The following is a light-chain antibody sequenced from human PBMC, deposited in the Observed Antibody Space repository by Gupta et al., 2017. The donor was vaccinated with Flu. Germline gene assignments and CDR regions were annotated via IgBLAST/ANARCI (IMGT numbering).Light chain of an antibody. V-gene: IGKV1-27*01. CDR2: AAS. Sequence: DIQMTQSPFSLSASVGDRVTITCRASQDINSYLAWYQQKPGKVPELLIYAASTLQSGVPSRFSGSGSGTDFSLTLNSLQPEDVATYYCQKYDNAPRTFGPGTKVEIK. CDR3: QKYDNAPRT. CDR1: QDINSY. J-gene: IGKJ3*01.